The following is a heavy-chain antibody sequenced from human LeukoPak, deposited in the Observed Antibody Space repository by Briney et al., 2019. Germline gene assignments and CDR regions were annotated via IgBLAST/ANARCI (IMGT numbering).Heavy chain of an antibody. J-gene: IGHJ4*02. D-gene: IGHD6-19*01. Sequence: GSLRLSCAASGFTFSSYAMSWVRQAPGKGLEWVSAISGSGGSTYYADSVKGRFTISRDNSKNTLYLQVNSLRAEDTAVYYCAKPRLPGQWLVSAYFDYWGQGTLVTVSS. CDR3: AKPRLPGQWLVSAYFDY. V-gene: IGHV3-23*01. CDR2: ISGSGGST. CDR1: GFTFSSYA.